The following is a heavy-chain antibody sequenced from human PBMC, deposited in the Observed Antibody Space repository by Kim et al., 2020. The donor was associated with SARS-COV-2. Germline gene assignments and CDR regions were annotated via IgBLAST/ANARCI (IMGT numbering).Heavy chain of an antibody. Sequence: SETLSLTCTVSGGSISSYYWSWIRQPPGKGLEWIGYIYYSGSTNYNPSLKSRVTISVDTSKNQFSLKLSSVTAADTAVYYCARVPRYSGSYSTLAFDIWGQGTMVTVSS. J-gene: IGHJ3*02. CDR1: GGSISSYY. D-gene: IGHD1-26*01. CDR3: ARVPRYSGSYSTLAFDI. V-gene: IGHV4-59*01. CDR2: IYYSGST.